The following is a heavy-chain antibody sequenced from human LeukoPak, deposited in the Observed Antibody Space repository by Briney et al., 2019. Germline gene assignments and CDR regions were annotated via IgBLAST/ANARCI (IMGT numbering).Heavy chain of an antibody. V-gene: IGHV4-30-2*01. CDR2: IYHSGST. Sequence: TLSLTCAVSGGSISSGGYSWSWIRQPPGKGLEWIGYIYHSGSTYYNPSLKSRVTISVDRSKNQFSLKLSSVTAADTAVYYCARLGYCSSTSCYGGWFDPWGQGTLVTVSS. D-gene: IGHD2-2*01. CDR3: ARLGYCSSTSCYGGWFDP. J-gene: IGHJ5*02. CDR1: GGSISSGGYS.